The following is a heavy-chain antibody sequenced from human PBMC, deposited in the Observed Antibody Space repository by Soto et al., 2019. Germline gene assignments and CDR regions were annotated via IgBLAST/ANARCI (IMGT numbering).Heavy chain of an antibody. CDR3: ARHSLALRKNNWFDP. J-gene: IGHJ5*02. V-gene: IGHV4-39*01. D-gene: IGHD3-3*02. Sequence: SETLSLTCTVSGDSIISSDFYWGWVRQPPGKGLEWIGSIFYLGSSYYNPSLKSRVTMSVDTSKNQFSLRLRSVTAADTALYFCARHSLALRKNNWFDPWGQGSMVTVSS. CDR1: GDSIISSDFY. CDR2: IFYLGSS.